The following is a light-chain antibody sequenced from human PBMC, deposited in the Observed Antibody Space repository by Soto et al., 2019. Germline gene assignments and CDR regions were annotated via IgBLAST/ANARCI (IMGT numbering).Light chain of an antibody. J-gene: IGLJ1*01. CDR2: EVS. CDR1: SSDVGSYNR. Sequence: QSVLNQPPSVSGSSGQSVAISCTGTSSDVGSYNRVSWYQQPPGAAPKLMIYEVSNRPSGVPDRFSGSKSGNTASLTISGLQAEDEADYYCNSYTGSSTYVFGTGTKVTV. V-gene: IGLV2-18*02. CDR3: NSYTGSSTYV.